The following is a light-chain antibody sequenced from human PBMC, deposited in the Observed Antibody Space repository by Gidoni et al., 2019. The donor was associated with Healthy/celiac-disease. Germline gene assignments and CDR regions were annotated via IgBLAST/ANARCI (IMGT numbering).Light chain of an antibody. CDR1: SLRSYY. CDR3: NSRDSSGTHVV. CDR2: GKT. J-gene: IGLJ2*01. V-gene: IGLV3-19*01. Sequence: SSELTQDPAETVALGQTGRITCQGDSLRSYYASWYQQKPGQAPVLVIYGKTTRPSGIPARFSGSSSGYTASLPITGAPAEDAADYYCNSRDSSGTHVVFGGGTKLTVL.